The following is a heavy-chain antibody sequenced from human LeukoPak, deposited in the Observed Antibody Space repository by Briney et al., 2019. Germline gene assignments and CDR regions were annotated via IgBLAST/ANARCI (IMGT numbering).Heavy chain of an antibody. CDR3: ARRRLNWGAFDI. Sequence: SETLSLTCTVSGGSISNTAYYWRSIPQPPGKGLGWIGSLSYHGRSYYNPSLKSRVTISGDKSKNQFSLELSSVTAADTAVYYCARRRLNWGAFDIWGQGAMVTVSS. CDR1: GGSISNTAYY. D-gene: IGHD7-27*01. J-gene: IGHJ3*02. CDR2: LSYHGRS. V-gene: IGHV4-39*01.